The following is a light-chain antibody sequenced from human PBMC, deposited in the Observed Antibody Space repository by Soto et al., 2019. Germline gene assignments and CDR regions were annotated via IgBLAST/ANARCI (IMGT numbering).Light chain of an antibody. J-gene: IGKJ1*01. CDR2: GAS. CDR1: QSVSNNY. V-gene: IGKV3-20*01. CDR3: QQYDFSLRT. Sequence: EIGCTQSAGTLSLSPGERATLSCRASQSVSNNYLAWYQQKPGQAPRLLIYGASSRASGIPDRFSGSGSGTDFTLTISRLEPEDFAVYYCQQYDFSLRTFGQGTKVDIK.